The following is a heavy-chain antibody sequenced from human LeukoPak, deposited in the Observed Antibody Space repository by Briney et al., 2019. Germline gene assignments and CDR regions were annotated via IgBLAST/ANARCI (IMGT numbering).Heavy chain of an antibody. CDR2: ISFSSSTI. V-gene: IGHV3-48*01. D-gene: IGHD6-6*01. J-gene: IGHJ4*02. CDR1: GLTFSTNS. Sequence: GGSLRLSCAAAGLTFSTNSMNWVRQAPGKGLEWVSYISFSSSTIYYADSVKGRFTISRDNAKNLLYLQMNSLRAEDTAVYYCAREAPRGTSSNPFYFDSWGQGTLVTVSS. CDR3: AREAPRGTSSNPFYFDS.